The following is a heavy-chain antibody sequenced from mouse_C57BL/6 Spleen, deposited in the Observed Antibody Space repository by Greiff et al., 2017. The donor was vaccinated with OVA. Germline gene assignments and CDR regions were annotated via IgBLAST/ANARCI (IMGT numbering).Heavy chain of an antibody. J-gene: IGHJ3*01. Sequence: VQLQQPGAELVKPGASVKLSCKASGYTFTSYWMQWVKQRPGQGLEWIGEIDPSDSYTTYNQKFKGKATLTVDTSSSTAYMQLSSLTSEDSAVYYCARPPHYYGSSYGFAYWGQGTLVTVSA. CDR3: ARPPHYYGSSYGFAY. V-gene: IGHV1-50*01. CDR2: IDPSDSYT. CDR1: GYTFTSYW. D-gene: IGHD1-1*01.